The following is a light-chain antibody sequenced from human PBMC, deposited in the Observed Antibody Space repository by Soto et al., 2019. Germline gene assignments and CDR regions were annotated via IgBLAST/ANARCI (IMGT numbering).Light chain of an antibody. CDR1: QDISTW. CDR3: QQANSFPPT. V-gene: IGKV1-12*01. CDR2: AAP. J-gene: IGKJ1*01. Sequence: DIQMTQSPSSVSASVGDRVTITCRASQDISTWLAWYQQKPGEAPKLLISAAPSLQTGVPSRFSGSGSATDFTLTISSLQPEDFATYFCQQANSFPPTFGQGTKVEV.